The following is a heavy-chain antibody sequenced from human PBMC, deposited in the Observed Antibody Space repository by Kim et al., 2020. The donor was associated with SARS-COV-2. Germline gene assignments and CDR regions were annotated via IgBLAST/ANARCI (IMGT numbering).Heavy chain of an antibody. CDR1: GFSFSDYH. CDR2: IPDRSSNT. D-gene: IGHD2-2*01. V-gene: IGHV3-11*05. Sequence: GGSLRLSCAASGFSFSDYHVTWFRQAPGKGLEWVSYIPDRSSNTDYADSVKGRFTISRDNAKNSLYLQMNSLRAEDTAVYYCARGGYQFEYWGQGTLVTVSS. CDR3: ARGGYQFEY. J-gene: IGHJ4*02.